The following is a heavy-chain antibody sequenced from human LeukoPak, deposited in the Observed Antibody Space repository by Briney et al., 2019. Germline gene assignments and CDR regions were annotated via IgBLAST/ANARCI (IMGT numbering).Heavy chain of an antibody. J-gene: IGHJ6*03. V-gene: IGHV3-21*01. Sequence: GGSLRLSCAASGFTFSSYSMNWVRQAPGKGLEWVSSISSSSSYIYYADSVKGRFTISRDNAKNSLYLQMNSLRAEDTAVYYCAREAAGTFPYYYYYMDVWGKGTTVTTSS. CDR2: ISSSSSYI. CDR3: AREAAGTFPYYYYYMDV. CDR1: GFTFSSYS. D-gene: IGHD6-13*01.